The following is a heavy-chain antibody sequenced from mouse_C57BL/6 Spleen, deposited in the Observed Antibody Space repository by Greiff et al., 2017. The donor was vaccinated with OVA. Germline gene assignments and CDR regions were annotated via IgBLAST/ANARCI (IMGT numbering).Heavy chain of an antibody. CDR2: ISDGGSYT. CDR3: ARVGSTTVVATYWYFDV. Sequence: EVKLMESGGGLVKPGGSLKLSCAASGFTFSSYAMSWVRQTPEKRLEWVATISDGGSYTYYPDNVKGRFTISRDNAKNNLYLQMSHLKSEDTAMYYCARVGSTTVVATYWYFDVWGTGTTVTVSS. D-gene: IGHD1-1*01. CDR1: GFTFSSYA. V-gene: IGHV5-4*03. J-gene: IGHJ1*03.